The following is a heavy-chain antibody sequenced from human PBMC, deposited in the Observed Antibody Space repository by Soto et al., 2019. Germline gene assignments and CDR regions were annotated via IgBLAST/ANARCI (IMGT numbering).Heavy chain of an antibody. Sequence: GGSLRLSCAASGFTISSRDNHAMSWVRQAPGKGPEWISTISSDGSNRHYADSVLGRFTISRDSSRNTVNLLMNRLRVEDTARYFCVSWVSVHFDYRGPGTLVTVSS. CDR1: GFTISSRDNHA. V-gene: IGHV3-23*01. J-gene: IGHJ4*02. CDR3: VSWVSVHFDY. CDR2: ISSDGSNR. D-gene: IGHD2-8*01.